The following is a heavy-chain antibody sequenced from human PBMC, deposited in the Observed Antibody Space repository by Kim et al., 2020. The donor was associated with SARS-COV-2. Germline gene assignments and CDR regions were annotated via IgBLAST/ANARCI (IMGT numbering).Heavy chain of an antibody. Sequence: SETLSLTCTVSGGSISSYYWSWIRQPPGKGLEWIGYIYYSGSTNYNPSLKSRVTISVDTSKNQFSLKLSSVTAADTAVYYCARETSSSYSFDYWGQGTLGTVSS. CDR2: IYYSGST. CDR1: GGSISSYY. CDR3: ARETSSSYSFDY. V-gene: IGHV4-59*13. D-gene: IGHD6-13*01. J-gene: IGHJ4*02.